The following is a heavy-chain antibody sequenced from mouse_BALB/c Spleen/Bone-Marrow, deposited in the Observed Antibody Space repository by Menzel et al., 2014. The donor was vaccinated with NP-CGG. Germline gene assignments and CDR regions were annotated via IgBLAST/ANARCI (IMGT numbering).Heavy chain of an antibody. CDR3: ARLSYYGRFAY. J-gene: IGHJ3*01. V-gene: IGHV4-1*02. Sequence: AGGGVDFSRYWMSWVRQAPRKGLEWIGEINPDSSTINYTPSLKDKFIISRDNAKNTLYLQMSKVRSEDTALYYCARLSYYGRFAYWGQGTLVTVSA. CDR2: INPDSSTI. CDR1: GVDFSRYW. D-gene: IGHD1-1*01.